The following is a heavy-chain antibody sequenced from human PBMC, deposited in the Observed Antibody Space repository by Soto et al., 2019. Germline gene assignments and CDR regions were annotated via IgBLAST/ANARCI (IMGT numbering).Heavy chain of an antibody. Sequence: SVKVSCKASGFTFTSSAVHWVRQARGQRLEWIGWIVVGSGNTNYAQKFQERVTITRDMSTDTAYMELSSLRSGDTAVYYCATHRSGRFLEWLPEGSLGYWGQGTLVTVSS. V-gene: IGHV1-58*01. D-gene: IGHD3-3*01. J-gene: IGHJ4*02. CDR1: GFTFTSSA. CDR3: ATHRSGRFLEWLPEGSLGY. CDR2: IVVGSGNT.